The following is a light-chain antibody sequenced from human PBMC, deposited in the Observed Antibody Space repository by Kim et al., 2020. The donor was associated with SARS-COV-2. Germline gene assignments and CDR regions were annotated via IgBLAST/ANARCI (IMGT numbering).Light chain of an antibody. CDR2: AAS. CDR3: QQSYSNPPEYT. V-gene: IGKV1-39*01. CDR1: QSISNY. J-gene: IGKJ2*01. Sequence: DIQMTQSPSSLSASVGDRVTITCRASQSISNYLNWYQQKPGKAPKVLIYAASTLQSGVPSRFSGSGSGTDFTLTISSLQPEDFATYYCQQSYSNPPEYTFGQGTKREI.